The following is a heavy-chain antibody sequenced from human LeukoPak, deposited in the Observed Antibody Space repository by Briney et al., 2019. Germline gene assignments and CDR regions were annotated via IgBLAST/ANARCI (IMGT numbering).Heavy chain of an antibody. Sequence: SETLSLTCTVSDGSISSYYWSWIRQPPGKGLEWIGYIYYSGSTNYNPSLKSRVTISVDTSKNQFSLKLSSVTAADTAVYYCARSVTYYYGSGSYSELYYLDYWGQGTLVTVSS. CDR1: DGSISSYY. V-gene: IGHV4-59*01. J-gene: IGHJ4*02. CDR2: IYYSGST. CDR3: ARSVTYYYGSGSYSELYYLDY. D-gene: IGHD3-10*01.